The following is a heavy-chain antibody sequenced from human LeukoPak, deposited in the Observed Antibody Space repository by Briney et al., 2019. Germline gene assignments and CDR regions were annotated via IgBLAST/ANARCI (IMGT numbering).Heavy chain of an antibody. V-gene: IGHV3-23*01. Sequence: GGSLRLSCVASGFTFSNYSMHWVRQAPGEGLEWLSGISNTGRATDYADSIKGRFTISRDNSKNTVFLQMNSLRAEDTAEYFCAHQVPPNDEYFEHWGQGTLVTVSS. CDR3: AHQVPPNDEYFEH. CDR1: GFTFSNYS. CDR2: ISNTGRAT. J-gene: IGHJ1*01.